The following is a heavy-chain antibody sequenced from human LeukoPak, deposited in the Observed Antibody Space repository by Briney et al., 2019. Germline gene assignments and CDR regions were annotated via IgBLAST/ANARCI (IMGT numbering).Heavy chain of an antibody. D-gene: IGHD5-24*01. CDR3: VRDHQLRDPGC. Sequence: GGSLRLSCATSGFTFDKYFIHWVRQAPGKGLDWVSSISGTSTYIDYADSVKGRFTISRDNANNSLYLQMNSLRVDDTAVYYCVRDHQLRDPGCWGQGTLVAVSS. CDR1: GFTFDKYF. V-gene: IGHV3-21*03. J-gene: IGHJ4*02. CDR2: ISGTSTYI.